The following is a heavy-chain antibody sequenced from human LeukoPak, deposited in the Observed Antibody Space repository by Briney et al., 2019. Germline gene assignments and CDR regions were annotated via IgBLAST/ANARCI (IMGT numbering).Heavy chain of an antibody. CDR3: ARAPSEIGGYYPEYFRH. J-gene: IGHJ1*01. D-gene: IGHD3-22*01. CDR1: GFTSSSYW. Sequence: GGSLRLSCAASGFTSSSYWMHWVRQIPGKGLVWVSRIKSDGSTNYADSVKGRFTISRDNAKNTLSLQMNSLRAEDTGVYYCARAPSEIGGYYPEYFRHWGQGTLVTVSS. CDR2: IKSDGST. V-gene: IGHV3-74*01.